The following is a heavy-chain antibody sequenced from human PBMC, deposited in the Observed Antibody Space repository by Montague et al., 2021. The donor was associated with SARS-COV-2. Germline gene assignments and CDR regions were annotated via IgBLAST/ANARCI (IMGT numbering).Heavy chain of an antibody. CDR2: IYYTGST. J-gene: IGHJ4*02. V-gene: IGHV4-61*01. D-gene: IGHD1-14*01. Sequence: SETLSLTCTVSGGSVSSGSYYWSWIRQPPGKGLQSIGYIYYTGSTNYNPSLQSRVTISVDSSKYQFSVRLSSVTAADTAVYYCARISGITSWYYDYWGQGTLVTVSS. CDR3: ARISGITSWYYDY. CDR1: GGSVSSGSYY.